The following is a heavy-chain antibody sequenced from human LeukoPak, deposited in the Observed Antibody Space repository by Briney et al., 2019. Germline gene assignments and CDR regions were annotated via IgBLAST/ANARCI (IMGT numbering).Heavy chain of an antibody. CDR2: IYAGGNT. Sequence: GGSLRLSCAASGFTVSTNYMSWVRQAPGKGLEWVSIIYAGGNTYYADSVKGRFTISRDNSKNTLYLQMNSLRAEDTAVYYCAKDGPAYYYDSSGYSYWYFDLWGRGTLVTVSS. J-gene: IGHJ2*01. V-gene: IGHV3-53*01. CDR1: GFTVSTNY. D-gene: IGHD3-22*01. CDR3: AKDGPAYYYDSSGYSYWYFDL.